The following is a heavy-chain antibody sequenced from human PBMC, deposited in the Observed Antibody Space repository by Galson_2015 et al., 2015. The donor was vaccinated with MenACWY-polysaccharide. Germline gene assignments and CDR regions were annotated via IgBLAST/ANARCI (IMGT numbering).Heavy chain of an antibody. CDR1: GFTFSSYR. J-gene: IGHJ4*02. CDR3: AREAGRYYYGSGKFRPGYFGY. Sequence: SLRLSCAASGFTFSSYRMNWVRQAPGKGLEWVSSISSSSSYIYYADSVKGRFTISRDSAKNSLYLQMNSLRAEDTAVYYCAREAGRYYYGSGKFRPGYFGYWGQGTLVTVSS. CDR2: ISSSSSYI. D-gene: IGHD3-10*01. V-gene: IGHV3-21*01.